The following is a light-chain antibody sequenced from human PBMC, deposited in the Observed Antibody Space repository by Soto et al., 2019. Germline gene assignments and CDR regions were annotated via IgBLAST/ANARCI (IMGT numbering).Light chain of an antibody. CDR1: QSVSSY. CDR3: QQRSNGPPYT. CDR2: DAS. V-gene: IGKV3-11*01. J-gene: IGKJ2*01. Sequence: EIVLTQSPATLSLSPGERATLSCRASQSVSSYLAWYQQKPGQAPRLLIYDASNRATGIPARFSGSGSGTDFSLTISSLEPEYFAVDYCQQRSNGPPYTFGQGTKLEIK.